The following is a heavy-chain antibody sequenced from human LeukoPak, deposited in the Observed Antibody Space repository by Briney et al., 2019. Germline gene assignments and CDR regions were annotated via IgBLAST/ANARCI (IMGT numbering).Heavy chain of an antibody. J-gene: IGHJ4*02. V-gene: IGHV3-48*04. CDR3: ARATYGDFDY. Sequence: GGSLRLSCAASGFTFSNYWMNWVRQAPGKGLEWVSAISGIGVTIYYADSVKGRFTISRDNAKNSLYLQMNSLRAEDTAVYYCARATYGDFDYWGQGTLVTVSS. CDR1: GFTFSNYW. CDR2: ISGIGVTI. D-gene: IGHD4/OR15-4a*01.